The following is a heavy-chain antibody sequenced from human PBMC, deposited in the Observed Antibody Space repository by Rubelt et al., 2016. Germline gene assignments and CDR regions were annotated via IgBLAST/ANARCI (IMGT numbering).Heavy chain of an antibody. CDR2: IYHSGST. Sequence: QVQLQESGPGLVKPSETLSLTCTVSGYSISSSYYWGWIRQPPGKGLEWIGSIYHSGSTYYNPSLKSRVPISLDTSKNQFSLNLGSVTAADTTVYYCARASRSRGQGGCDYWGQGTLVTVSS. V-gene: IGHV4-38-2*02. J-gene: IGHJ4*02. D-gene: IGHD3-10*01. CDR3: ARASRSRGQGGCDY. CDR1: GYSISSSYY.